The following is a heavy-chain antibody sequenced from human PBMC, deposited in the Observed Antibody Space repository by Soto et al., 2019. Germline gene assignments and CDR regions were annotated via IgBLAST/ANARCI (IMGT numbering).Heavy chain of an antibody. Sequence: QVQLQESGPGLVKPSETLSLTCTVSGGSVSSGSYYWSWIRQPPRKGLEWIGYIYDNRSTNYNPPRKSTVSISADTTTNQFSLRLSSVTAADTAVYYCARLDEALDYWGQGTLVTVSS. CDR3: ARLDEALDY. J-gene: IGHJ4*02. CDR1: GGSVSSGSYY. CDR2: IYDNRST. V-gene: IGHV4-61*01.